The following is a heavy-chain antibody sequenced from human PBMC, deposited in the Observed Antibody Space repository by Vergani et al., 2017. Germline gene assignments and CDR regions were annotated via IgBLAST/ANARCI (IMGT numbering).Heavy chain of an antibody. D-gene: IGHD2-15*01. V-gene: IGHV4-61*02. Sequence: QVQLQESGPGLLKPSQTLSLTCTVSGASVSRGTYYWTWIRQPAGKKLEWIVRMYTSGHTIYNPSLESRVTMSVDTSKNQFSLQLSSVTAADTAVYYCTIHWAVVAANNWFDPWGQGTLVTVSS. CDR2: MYTSGHT. CDR1: GASVSRGTYY. CDR3: TIHWAVVAANNWFDP. J-gene: IGHJ5*02.